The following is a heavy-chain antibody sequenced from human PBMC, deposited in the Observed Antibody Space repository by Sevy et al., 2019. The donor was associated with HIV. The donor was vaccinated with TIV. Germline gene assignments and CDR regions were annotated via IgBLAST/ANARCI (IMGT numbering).Heavy chain of an antibody. Sequence: SGPTLVKPTQPLTLTCTFSEFSLSTIGVAVGWIRQPPGRALEWLALIYWDDHKVYSPSLKSRLTITKDTSKNQVVLTLTNVNPVDTATYSWAHRPPLYRGSRLGYFDYWGQGILVTVSS. CDR1: EFSLSTIGVA. J-gene: IGHJ4*02. V-gene: IGHV2-5*02. CDR3: AHRPPLYRGSRLGYFDY. D-gene: IGHD3-16*02. CDR2: IYWDDHK.